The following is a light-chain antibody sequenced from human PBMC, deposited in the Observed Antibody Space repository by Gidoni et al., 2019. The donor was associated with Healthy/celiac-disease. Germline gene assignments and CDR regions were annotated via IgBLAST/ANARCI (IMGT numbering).Light chain of an antibody. CDR1: QSVSSY. CDR3: QQRSNWPPYT. V-gene: IGKV3-11*01. Sequence: ELVLTQSPATLSLSPGERATLSCRASQSVSSYLAWYQQKPGQAPRLRIYDASNRATGIPARFSGSGSGTDFTLTISSLEPEDFAVYYCQQRSNWPPYTFGQGTKLEIK. CDR2: DAS. J-gene: IGKJ2*01.